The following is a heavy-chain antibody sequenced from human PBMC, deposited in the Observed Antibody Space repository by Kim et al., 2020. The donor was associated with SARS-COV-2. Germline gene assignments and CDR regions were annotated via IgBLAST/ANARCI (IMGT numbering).Heavy chain of an antibody. CDR1: GGSISSYY. D-gene: IGHD6-13*01. Sequence: SETLSLTCTVSGGSISSYYWSWIRQPPGKGLEWIGYIYYSGSTNYNPSLKSRVTISVDTSKNQFSLKLSSVTAADTAVYYCARVRRQQLVHDYWGQGTLVTVSS. CDR2: IYYSGST. J-gene: IGHJ4*02. V-gene: IGHV4-59*13. CDR3: ARVRRQQLVHDY.